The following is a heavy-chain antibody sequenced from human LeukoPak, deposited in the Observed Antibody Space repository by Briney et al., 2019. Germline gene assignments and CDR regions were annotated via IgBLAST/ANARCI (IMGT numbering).Heavy chain of an antibody. CDR3: ARGYYGSGGEADY. J-gene: IGHJ4*02. CDR2: INPNSGGT. V-gene: IGHV1-2*02. Sequence: ASVKVSCKASGYTFTGYYMHWVRQAPGQGLEWMGWINPNSGGTNYAQKFQGRVTTTRDTSISTAYMELSRLRSDDTAVYYCARGYYGSGGEADYWGQGNLVTVSS. CDR1: GYTFTGYY. D-gene: IGHD3-10*01.